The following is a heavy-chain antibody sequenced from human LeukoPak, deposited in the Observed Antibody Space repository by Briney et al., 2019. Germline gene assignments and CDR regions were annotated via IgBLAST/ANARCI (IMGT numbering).Heavy chain of an antibody. D-gene: IGHD6-13*01. V-gene: IGHV4-59*12. CDR2: IDYSGYT. J-gene: IGHJ6*03. Sequence: SETLSLTCTVSGGSISSYYWSWIRQPPGKGLEWIGYIDYSGYTNYNPSLKSRVTISVDTSKTQFSLKLSSVTAADTAVYYCARGRVSSSSWYSTYYYYFYMDVWGKGTTVTVSS. CDR1: GGSISSYY. CDR3: ARGRVSSSSWYSTYYYYFYMDV.